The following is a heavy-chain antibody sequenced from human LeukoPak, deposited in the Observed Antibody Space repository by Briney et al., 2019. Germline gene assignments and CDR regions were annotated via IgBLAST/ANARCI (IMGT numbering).Heavy chain of an antibody. D-gene: IGHD5-18*01. CDR2: IYHSGST. V-gene: IGHV4-4*02. J-gene: IGHJ4*02. Sequence: SETLSLTCAVSGGSISSSNWRGWVRPPPGKGVEWIGEIYHSGSTNYNPSLKSRVPISVDKAKNQFSLKLSSVTAADTAVYYCARDPLGDSYTQGYWGQGTLVTVSS. CDR1: GGSISSSNW. CDR3: ARDPLGDSYTQGY.